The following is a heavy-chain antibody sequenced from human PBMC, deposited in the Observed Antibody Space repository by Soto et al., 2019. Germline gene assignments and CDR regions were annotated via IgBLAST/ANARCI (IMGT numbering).Heavy chain of an antibody. D-gene: IGHD6-19*01. V-gene: IGHV2-5*01. CDR1: GFSLSTSGVG. J-gene: IGHJ4*02. CDR2: IYWNDDK. CDR3: AHRRYSSGWWWGGANRDGYYFDY. Sequence: SVPTLVNPTQTLTLTCTFSGFSLSTSGVGVGWIRQPPGKALEWLALIYWNDDKRYSPSLKSRLTITKDTSKNQVVLTMTNMDPVDTATYYCAHRRYSSGWWWGGANRDGYYFDYWGQGTLVSV.